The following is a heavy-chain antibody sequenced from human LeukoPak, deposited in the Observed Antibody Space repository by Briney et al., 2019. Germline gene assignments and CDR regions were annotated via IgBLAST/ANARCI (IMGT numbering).Heavy chain of an antibody. CDR2: IYYSGST. CDR3: ARPFGGSRDYYSFMDV. D-gene: IGHD1-26*01. Sequence: PSETLSLTCSVSGGSVSTGSYYWGWIRQSPGKGLEWIGSIYYSGSTYYNPSLKSRVTIFVDASKNQFSLTLSSVTAADTAVYYCARPFGGSRDYYSFMDVWGKGTTVTVSS. CDR1: GGSVSTGSYY. V-gene: IGHV4-39*01. J-gene: IGHJ6*03.